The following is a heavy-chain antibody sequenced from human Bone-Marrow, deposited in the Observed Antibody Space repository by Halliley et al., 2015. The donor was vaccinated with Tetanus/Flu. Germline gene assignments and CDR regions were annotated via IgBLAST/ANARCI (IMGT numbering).Heavy chain of an antibody. D-gene: IGHD3-22*01. J-gene: IGHJ3*02. CDR3: ARDGGYDAFDI. V-gene: IGHV4-30-2*01. CDR2: ILHSGTP. Sequence: LGWIGFILHSGTPYSTPSLGSRVPISIDTSTNQFSLNLPSVTAADTAVYYCARDGGYDAFDIWGQGTMVTVSS.